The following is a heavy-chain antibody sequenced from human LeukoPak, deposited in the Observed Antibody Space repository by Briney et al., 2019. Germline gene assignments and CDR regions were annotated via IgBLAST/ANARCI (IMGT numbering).Heavy chain of an antibody. J-gene: IGHJ3*02. CDR1: GFTFSNYG. CDR2: IRYDGSNK. V-gene: IGHV3-30*02. Sequence: GGSLRLSCAASGFTFSNYGMHWVRQAPGKGLEWVAFIRYDGSNKYYADSVKGRFTISRDNSKNTLYLQMNSLRTEDTAVYYCAKNHDILTGYYRDACDIWGQGTMVTVSS. D-gene: IGHD3-9*01. CDR3: AKNHDILTGYYRDACDI.